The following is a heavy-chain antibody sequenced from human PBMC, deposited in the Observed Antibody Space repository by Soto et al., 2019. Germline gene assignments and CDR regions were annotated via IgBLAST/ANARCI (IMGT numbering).Heavy chain of an antibody. V-gene: IGHV3-21*01. Sequence: GGSLRFSCAASGFTFSSYSMNWVRQAPGKGLEWVSSISSSSYIYYADSVKGRFTISRDNAKNSLYLQMNSLRAEDTAVYYCARDDPDYDILTVDYWGQGTLVTVSS. D-gene: IGHD3-9*01. CDR3: ARDDPDYDILTVDY. CDR2: ISSSSYI. CDR1: GFTFSSYS. J-gene: IGHJ4*02.